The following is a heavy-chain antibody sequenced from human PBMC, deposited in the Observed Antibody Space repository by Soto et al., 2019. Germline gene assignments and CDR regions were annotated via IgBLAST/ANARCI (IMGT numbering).Heavy chain of an antibody. CDR2: ISVYNGNT. D-gene: IGHD6-19*01. V-gene: IGHV1-18*01. J-gene: IGHJ4*02. Sequence: ASVRVSCKASGYTFTSYGISWVRQAPGQGLEWMGWISVYNGNTNYAQKLQGRVTMTTDTSTSTAYMELRSLRSDDTAVYYCAKYKGGWTLAFWGPGTLVTGSS. CDR3: AKYKGGWTLAF. CDR1: GYTFTSYG.